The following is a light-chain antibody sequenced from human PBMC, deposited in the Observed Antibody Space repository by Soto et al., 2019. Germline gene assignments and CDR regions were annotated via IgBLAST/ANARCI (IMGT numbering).Light chain of an antibody. CDR3: QQDYNLPFT. V-gene: IGKV3D-7*01. Sequence: PGERVTLSCRASQSVSSSYLTWYQQKPGQAPRLLIYGASTRATSIPAGFSGSGSGTDFTLTISSLQPEDFAVYYCQQDYNLPFTFGGGTKVEIK. CDR2: GAS. J-gene: IGKJ4*01. CDR1: QSVSSSY.